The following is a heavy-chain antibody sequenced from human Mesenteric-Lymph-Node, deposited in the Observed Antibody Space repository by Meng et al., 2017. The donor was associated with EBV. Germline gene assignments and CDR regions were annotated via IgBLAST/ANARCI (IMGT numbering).Heavy chain of an antibody. D-gene: IGHD4-11*01. CDR2: INHSGST. V-gene: IGHV4-34*01. J-gene: IGHJ4*01. CDR1: GGSFSAYY. Sequence: QVQVQVGGAGLLKPSETLSLNCAVYGGSFSAYYWTWIRQPPGKGLEWIGEINHSGSTIYNPSLKSRVTMSVDTSKSQFSLKLSSVTAADTAVYFCARQRSDSRLFDYWGQGTLVTVSS. CDR3: ARQRSDSRLFDY.